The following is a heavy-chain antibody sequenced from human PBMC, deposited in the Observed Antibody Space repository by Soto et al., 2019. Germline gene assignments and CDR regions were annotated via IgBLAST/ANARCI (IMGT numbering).Heavy chain of an antibody. CDR2: IIPIFGTA. CDR1: GGTFSSYA. D-gene: IGHD6-13*01. J-gene: IGHJ5*02. CDR3: ARERRAAAGTSWFDP. Sequence: SVKVSCKASGGTFSSYAISWVRQAPGQGLEWMGGIIPIFGTANYAQKFQGRVTITADESTSTAYMELSSLRSEDTAVYYCARERRAAAGTSWFDPWGQGTLVTVSS. V-gene: IGHV1-69*13.